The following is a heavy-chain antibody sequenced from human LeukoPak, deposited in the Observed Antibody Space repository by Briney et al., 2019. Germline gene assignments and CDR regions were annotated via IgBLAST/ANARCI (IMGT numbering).Heavy chain of an antibody. CDR2: INHSGST. J-gene: IGHJ4*02. D-gene: IGHD5-18*01. Sequence: PSETLSLTCAVYGGSFSGYYWSWIRQPPGKGLEWIGEINHSGSTNYNPSLKSRVTISVDTSKNQFSLKLSSVTAADTAVYHCARERSSYGQAFDYWGQGTLVTVSS. V-gene: IGHV4-34*01. CDR1: GGSFSGYY. CDR3: ARERSSYGQAFDY.